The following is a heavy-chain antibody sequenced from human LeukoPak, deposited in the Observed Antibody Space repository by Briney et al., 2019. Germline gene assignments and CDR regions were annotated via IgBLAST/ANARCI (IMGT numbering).Heavy chain of an antibody. CDR1: GFTFSSYA. CDR2: ISYDGSNK. D-gene: IGHD3-22*01. Sequence: GGSLRLSCAASGFTFSSYAMHWVRQAPGKGLEWVAVISYDGSNKYYADSVKGRFTISRDNSKNTLYLQMNSLRAEDTAVYYCARDYYDSRGLDYWGQGTLVTVSS. V-gene: IGHV3-30-3*01. J-gene: IGHJ4*02. CDR3: ARDYYDSRGLDY.